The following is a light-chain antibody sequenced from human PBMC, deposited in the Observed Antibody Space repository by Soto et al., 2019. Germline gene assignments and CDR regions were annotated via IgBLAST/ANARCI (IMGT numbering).Light chain of an antibody. CDR3: QHYNDWPPIT. CDR1: QSVSSK. J-gene: IGKJ1*01. Sequence: EIVMTQSPATLSVSPGERATLSCRASQSVSSKLAWYQQKPGQGPRLLIYAASTRATGIPARFSGSGSGTEFTLTISSLQSEDFAVYYCQHYNDWPPITFGQGTKVEI. V-gene: IGKV3-15*01. CDR2: AAS.